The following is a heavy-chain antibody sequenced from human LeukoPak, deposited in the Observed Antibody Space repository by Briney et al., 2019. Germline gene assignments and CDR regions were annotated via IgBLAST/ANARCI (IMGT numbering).Heavy chain of an antibody. D-gene: IGHD3-10*01. CDR2: IYHSGST. V-gene: IGHV4-4*02. Sequence: SQTLSLTCAVSGGSISSSNWWSWVRQPPGKGLEWIGEIYHSGSTNYNPSLKSRATISVDKSKNQFSLKLSSVTAADTAVYYCARDRRGLWFGELLSGGFDYWGQGTLVTVSS. J-gene: IGHJ4*02. CDR3: ARDRRGLWFGELLSGGFDY. CDR1: GGSISSSNW.